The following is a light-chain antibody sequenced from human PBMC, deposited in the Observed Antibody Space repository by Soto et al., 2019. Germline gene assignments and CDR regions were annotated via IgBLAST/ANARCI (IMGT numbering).Light chain of an antibody. Sequence: SYELTQPPSVSVSPGQTASITCSGDKLGNKYACWYQQKPGQSPVFVIYQDIKRRSGIPERFSGSNSANTATLTIRGTQAMDEADYYCQAWDTSTVVFGGGTKLTVL. CDR2: QDI. CDR3: QAWDTSTVV. J-gene: IGLJ2*01. V-gene: IGLV3-1*01. CDR1: KLGNKY.